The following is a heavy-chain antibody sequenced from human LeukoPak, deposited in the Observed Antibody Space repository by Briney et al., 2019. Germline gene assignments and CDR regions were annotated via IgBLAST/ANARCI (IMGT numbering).Heavy chain of an antibody. V-gene: IGHV3-30-3*01. D-gene: IGHD3-10*01. J-gene: IGHJ6*02. Sequence: PGGSLRLSCAASGSTFNSYAMHWVRQAPGKGLEWVAVISYDGSNKYYADSVKGRFTISRDNSKNTLYLQMNSLRAEDTAVYYCARDICYGSGSYRVYYYYGMDVWGQGATVTVSS. CDR3: ARDICYGSGSYRVYYYYGMDV. CDR1: GSTFNSYA. CDR2: ISYDGSNK.